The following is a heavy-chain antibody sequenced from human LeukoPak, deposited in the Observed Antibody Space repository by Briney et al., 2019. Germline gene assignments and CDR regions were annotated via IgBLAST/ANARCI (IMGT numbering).Heavy chain of an antibody. CDR1: SGSIGNNY. CDR2: IHYSGSS. J-gene: IGHJ6*03. V-gene: IGHV4-59*01. D-gene: IGHD6-6*01. Sequence: SETLSLTCTVSSGSIGNNYWSWIRQSPAKGLEWIGYIHYSGSSNYNPSLKSRVTISLDTSKNQFSLKVTSVNAADTAVYYCARYPGTSSIAAGYMDVWGKGTTVTVSS. CDR3: ARYPGTSSIAAGYMDV.